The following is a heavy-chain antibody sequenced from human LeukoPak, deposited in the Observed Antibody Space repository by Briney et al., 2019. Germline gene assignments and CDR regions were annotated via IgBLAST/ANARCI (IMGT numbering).Heavy chain of an antibody. CDR2: INQNAGEK. CDR3: ARGNSWSYDY. J-gene: IGHJ4*02. Sequence: PGGSLRLSCAASGFTFSSYSMNWARQAPGKGLEWVAIINQNAGEKAYVDSVKGRFTISRDNAKNSLYLQMNSLGGEDTAIYYCARGNSWSYDYWGQGTLVTVSS. V-gene: IGHV3-7*01. CDR1: GFTFSSYS. D-gene: IGHD3-10*01.